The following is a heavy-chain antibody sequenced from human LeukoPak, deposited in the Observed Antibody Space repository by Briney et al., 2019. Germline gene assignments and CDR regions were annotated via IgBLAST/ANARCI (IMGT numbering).Heavy chain of an antibody. CDR1: GYTFTSYA. D-gene: IGHD3-22*01. J-gene: IGHJ4*02. V-gene: IGHV1-69*13. CDR3: AREYYDSSGYSSPDY. Sequence: SVKVSCKASGYTFTSYAINWVRQAPGQGLEWMGGIIPIFGTANYAQKFQGRVTITADESTSTAYMELSSLRSEDTAVYYCAREYYDSSGYSSPDYWGQGTLVTVSS. CDR2: IIPIFGTA.